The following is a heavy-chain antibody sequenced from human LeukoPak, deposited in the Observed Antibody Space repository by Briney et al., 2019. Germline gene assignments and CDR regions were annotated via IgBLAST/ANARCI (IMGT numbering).Heavy chain of an antibody. D-gene: IGHD3-22*01. V-gene: IGHV3-30*02. J-gene: IGHJ4*02. CDR2: IRYDGSNK. CDR1: AFTFSSYG. Sequence: GGSLRLSCAASAFTFSSYGMHWVRQAPGKGLEWVAFIRYDGSNKYYADSVKGRFTISRDNAKNTLYLQMNSLRAEDTAVYYCARETYYYDSSGYKYWGQGTLVTVSS. CDR3: ARETYYYDSSGYKY.